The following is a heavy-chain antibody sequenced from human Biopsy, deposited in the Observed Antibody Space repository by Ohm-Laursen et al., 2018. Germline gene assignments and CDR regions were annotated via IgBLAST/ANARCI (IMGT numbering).Heavy chain of an antibody. CDR1: GGTFINYA. CDR2: IIPMFGTA. CDR3: ARGPHSGSHSCFDY. D-gene: IGHD1-26*01. V-gene: IGHV1-69*13. J-gene: IGHJ4*02. Sequence: VASVKVSCNASGGTFINYAISWVRQAPGQGLEWMGGIIPMFGTANYAQMFQGRVTTSADESTSTSYMELSSLTTEDTAIYYCARGPHSGSHSCFDYWGRGTLVTVSS.